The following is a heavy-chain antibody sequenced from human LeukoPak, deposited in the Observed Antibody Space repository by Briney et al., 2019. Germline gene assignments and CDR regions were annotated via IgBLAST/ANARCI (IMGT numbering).Heavy chain of an antibody. V-gene: IGHV1-8*01. D-gene: IGHD6-25*01. CDR1: GYTFTTYD. Sequence: ASVKVSRKASGYTFTTYDINWVRQATGQGLEWMGWMNPNSGNTGYAQDFQGRVTMTRNTSISTAYMELSSLRSEDTAVYYCARPPSSGGYFYYYGMDVWGQGTTVTVSS. CDR2: MNPNSGNT. J-gene: IGHJ6*02. CDR3: ARPPSSGGYFYYYGMDV.